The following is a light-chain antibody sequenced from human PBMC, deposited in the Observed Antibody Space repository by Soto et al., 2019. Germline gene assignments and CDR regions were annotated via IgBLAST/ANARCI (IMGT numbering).Light chain of an antibody. CDR1: QDISNY. Sequence: DIQMTQSPSSLSASAGDRVTITCQASQDISNYLNWYQQKPGKAPKLLIYDASNLETGVPSRFSVSGSGTDFTFTISSLQPEDIATYYCQQYDNLPITFGQGTRLEIK. CDR2: DAS. V-gene: IGKV1-33*01. CDR3: QQYDNLPIT. J-gene: IGKJ5*01.